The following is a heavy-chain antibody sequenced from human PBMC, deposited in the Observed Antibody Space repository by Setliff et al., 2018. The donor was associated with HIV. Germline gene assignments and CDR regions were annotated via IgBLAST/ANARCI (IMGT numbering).Heavy chain of an antibody. V-gene: IGHV4-4*07. CDR2: IYTSGST. D-gene: IGHD6-19*01. CDR3: ARGSDTTGWSRYYYYMDV. Sequence: TSETLSLTCTVSGGSISTYYWTWIRQPAGKGLEWIGRIYTSGSTNYNPSLKSRVTMSVDTSKNQFSPKLSSVTAADTAMYYCARGSDTTGWSRYYYYMDVWGKGTTVTVSS. CDR1: GGSISTYY. J-gene: IGHJ6*03.